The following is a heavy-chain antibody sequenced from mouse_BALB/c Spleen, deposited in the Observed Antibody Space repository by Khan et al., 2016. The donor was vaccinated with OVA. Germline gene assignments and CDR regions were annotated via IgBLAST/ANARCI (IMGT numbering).Heavy chain of an antibody. CDR2: IWAGGST. CDR3: ARAFYYGAWFAY. Sequence: QVQLKQSGPGLVAPSQTLSITCTVPGFSLTSYGVHWVRQPPGKGLAWLGVIWAGGSTNHNSALMSRLSISKDTSKSQVFLKMNSLQTDDTAMYYCARAFYYGAWFAYWGQGTLVTVSA. CDR1: GFSLTSYG. J-gene: IGHJ3*01. D-gene: IGHD1-1*01. V-gene: IGHV2-9*02.